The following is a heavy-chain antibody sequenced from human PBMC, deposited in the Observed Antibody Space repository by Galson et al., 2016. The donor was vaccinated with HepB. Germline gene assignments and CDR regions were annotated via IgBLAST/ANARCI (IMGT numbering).Heavy chain of an antibody. V-gene: IGHV3-21*01. Sequence: SLRLSCAASGFTFSIYRINWVRQAPGKGLEWVSSISPTSSHKYYANSVRGRFTISRDNAKNSLYMQMNSLRAEDTAVYYCARDLLRSLSGRNSDFYGMDVWGQGTTVTVSS. CDR3: ARDLLRSLSGRNSDFYGMDV. J-gene: IGHJ6*02. D-gene: IGHD4-23*01. CDR1: GFTFSIYR. CDR2: ISPTSSHK.